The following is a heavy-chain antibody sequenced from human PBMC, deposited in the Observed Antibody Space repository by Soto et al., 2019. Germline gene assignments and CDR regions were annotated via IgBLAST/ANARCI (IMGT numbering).Heavy chain of an antibody. CDR2: ISSGGDYI. D-gene: IGHD1-26*01. CDR1: FTFSMYS. Sequence: EVQVVESGGGLVQPGGSLRLSCSFTFSMYSMNWVRQAPGKGLEWVASISSGGDYIKYADSVKGRFTISRDNAKNSLSLQMNSLRVDDTAIYFCTRDQGGSYDSWFDPWGQGTLVTVSS. J-gene: IGHJ5*02. CDR3: TRDQGGSYDSWFDP. V-gene: IGHV3-21*01.